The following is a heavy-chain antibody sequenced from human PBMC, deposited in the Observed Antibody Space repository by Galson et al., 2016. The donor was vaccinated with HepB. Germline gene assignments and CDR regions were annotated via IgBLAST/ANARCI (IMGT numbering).Heavy chain of an antibody. J-gene: IGHJ4*02. CDR3: AREGEGGFDY. CDR1: GFTVSNNY. V-gene: IGHV3-53*01. CDR2: IYSGGST. Sequence: SLRLSCAVSGFTVSNNYMSWVRQAPGKGLEWVSLIYSGGSTYYADSVKGRFTISRDNSKNTLYLQMNSLRAEDTAVYYCAREGEGGFDYWGQGTLVTVSS. D-gene: IGHD1-26*01.